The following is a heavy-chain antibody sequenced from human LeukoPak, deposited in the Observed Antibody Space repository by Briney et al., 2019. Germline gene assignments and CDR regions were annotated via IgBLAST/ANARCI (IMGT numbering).Heavy chain of an antibody. CDR2: IYYTGST. CDR1: GGSFSGYY. Sequence: SETLSLTCAVYGGSFSGYYWSWIRQPPGKGLEWIGYIYYTGSTNYNPSLKSRVTISVDTSKNQFSLKLSSVTAADTAVYYCARSDYGSGSYYFDYWGQGTLVTVSS. D-gene: IGHD3-10*01. CDR3: ARSDYGSGSYYFDY. J-gene: IGHJ4*02. V-gene: IGHV4-59*01.